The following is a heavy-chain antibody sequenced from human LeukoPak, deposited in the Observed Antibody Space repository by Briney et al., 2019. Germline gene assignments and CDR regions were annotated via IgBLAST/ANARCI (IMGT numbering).Heavy chain of an antibody. J-gene: IGHJ6*03. CDR1: GGSFSGYY. V-gene: IGHV4-34*01. Sequence: SETLSLTCAVYGGSFSGYYWSWIRQPPGKGLEWIGEINHSGSTNYNPSLKSRVTISVDTSKNQFSLKLSSVTAADTAVYYCARIRRITMVRGVISYMDVWGEGTTVTISS. CDR2: INHSGST. D-gene: IGHD3-10*01. CDR3: ARIRRITMVRGVISYMDV.